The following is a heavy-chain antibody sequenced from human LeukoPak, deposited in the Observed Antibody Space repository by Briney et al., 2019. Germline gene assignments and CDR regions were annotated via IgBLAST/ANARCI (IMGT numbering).Heavy chain of an antibody. CDR2: IYSTGST. V-gene: IGHV4-4*07. J-gene: IGHJ4*02. CDR3: ARANPLADRGEFDY. CDR1: GGSMSSSS. D-gene: IGHD3-10*01. Sequence: SETLSLTCTASGGSMSSSSWSWIRQPAGKGLEWIGRIYSTGSTNYSPSLKSRVTMSVDTSKNQFSLKLSSVTAADTAVYYCARANPLADRGEFDYWGQGTLVTVSS.